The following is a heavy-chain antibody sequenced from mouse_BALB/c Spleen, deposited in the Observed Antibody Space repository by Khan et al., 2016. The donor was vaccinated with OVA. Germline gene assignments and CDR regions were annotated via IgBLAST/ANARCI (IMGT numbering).Heavy chain of an antibody. V-gene: IGHV1-77*01. J-gene: IGHJ1*01. Sequence: LEVSGPELVKPGASVKMSCKASGYTFTDYVITWVRQRTGQGLEWIGEIYPGSGNSYYNEKFKDKATLTADKSSNTAYMQLSSLTSEDSAVYFCARARYFGVWGAGTTVTVSS. CDR3: ARARYFGV. CDR1: GYTFTDYV. CDR2: IYPGSGNS.